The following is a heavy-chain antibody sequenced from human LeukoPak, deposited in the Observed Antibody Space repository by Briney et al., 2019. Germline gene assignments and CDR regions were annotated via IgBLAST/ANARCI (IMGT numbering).Heavy chain of an antibody. V-gene: IGHV3-74*01. CDR2: VNSDETTT. Sequence: PGGSLRLSCAASGFTFSDYWMHWVRQAPGKGLVWVSHVNSDETTTNYADSVKGRFTISRDNAKNTLFLQMNSLRAEDTAVYYCVRYCSHISYQPYGMDVWGKGTTVTVSS. CDR3: VRYCSHISYQPYGMDV. D-gene: IGHD2-15*01. CDR1: GFTFSDYW. J-gene: IGHJ6*04.